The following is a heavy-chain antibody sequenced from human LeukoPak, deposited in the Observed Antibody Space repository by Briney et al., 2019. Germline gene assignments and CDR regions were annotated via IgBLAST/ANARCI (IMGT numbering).Heavy chain of an antibody. CDR2: IYHSGSS. CDR3: ARGRGGSGNNILFDC. D-gene: IGHD3-10*01. CDR1: GYSISSTNY. Sequence: SETLSLTCAVSGYSISSTNYWAWIRRPPGKGLEWIGSIYHSGSSYYNLSLKTRVTMTVNTSQNRFSLKLNSVTAADTAVYYCARGRGGSGNNILFDCWGQGTLVTVSS. J-gene: IGHJ4*02. V-gene: IGHV4-38-2*01.